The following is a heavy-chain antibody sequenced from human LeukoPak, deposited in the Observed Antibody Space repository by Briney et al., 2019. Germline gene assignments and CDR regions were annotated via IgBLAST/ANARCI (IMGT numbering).Heavy chain of an antibody. Sequence: GRSLRLSCAASGFTFSSYGIHWVRQAPGKGLEWEAVIWYDGSNKYYADSVKGRFTISRDNSKNTLYLQMNSLRAEDTAVYYCARGAFVAVAGPYFDYWGQGTLVTVSS. CDR2: IWYDGSNK. D-gene: IGHD6-19*01. CDR1: GFTFSSYG. J-gene: IGHJ4*02. V-gene: IGHV3-33*01. CDR3: ARGAFVAVAGPYFDY.